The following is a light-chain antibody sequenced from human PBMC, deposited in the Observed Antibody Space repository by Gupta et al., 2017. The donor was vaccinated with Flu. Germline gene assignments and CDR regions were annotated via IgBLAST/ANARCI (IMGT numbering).Light chain of an antibody. CDR3: AAWDDSRSGQV. J-gene: IGLJ3*02. Sequence: QSLLTQPPSASGAPGQRVTISCSGSSSHIGGNYVYWYQHLPGTAPNLLIYRNSLRPSRVPDRFSASKSGTAASLAISGLRSEDEADYFCAAWDDSRSGQVFGGGTKLTVL. V-gene: IGLV1-47*01. CDR2: RNS. CDR1: SSHIGGNY.